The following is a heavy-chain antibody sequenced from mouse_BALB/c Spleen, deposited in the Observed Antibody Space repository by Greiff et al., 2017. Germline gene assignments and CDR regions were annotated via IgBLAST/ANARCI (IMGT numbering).Heavy chain of an antibody. J-gene: IGHJ4*01. Sequence: VQLQQPGAELVKPGASVKLSCKASGYTFTSYYMYWVKQRPGQGLEWIGGINPSNGGTNFNEKFKGKATLTVDKSSSTAYMQLSSLTSEDSAVYYCARRPYGNYRYAMDYWGQGTSVTVSS. CDR2: INPSNGGT. CDR3: ARRPYGNYRYAMDY. D-gene: IGHD2-1*01. CDR1: GYTFTSYY. V-gene: IGHV1S81*02.